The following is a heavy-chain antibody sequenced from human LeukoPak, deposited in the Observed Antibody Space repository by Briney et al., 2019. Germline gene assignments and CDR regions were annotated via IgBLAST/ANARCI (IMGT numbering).Heavy chain of an antibody. D-gene: IGHD3-22*01. CDR2: ISGDKSHT. J-gene: IGHJ5*02. CDR3: ATATFYATSGYFPS. CDR1: GFTFSTYW. V-gene: IGHV3-74*01. Sequence: GGSLRLSCAASGFTFSTYWIHWVRQAPGQGLVWVSGISGDKSHTAYADSVKGRFTISRDNAKNTLHLQMNSLRDEDTAVYYCATATFYATSGYFPSWGQGTLVTVSS.